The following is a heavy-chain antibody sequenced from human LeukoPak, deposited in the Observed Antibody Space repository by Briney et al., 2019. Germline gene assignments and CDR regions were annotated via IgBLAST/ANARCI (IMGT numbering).Heavy chain of an antibody. CDR2: INHSGST. V-gene: IGHV4-34*01. CDR1: GGSFSGYY. Sequence: TSETLSLTCAVYGGSFSGYYWSWIRQPPGKGLEWIGEINHSGSTNYNPSLKSRVTISVDASKNQFSLRLTSVTAADTAVYYCARPPGLWGRGTLVTVSS. CDR3: ARPPGL. J-gene: IGHJ2*01.